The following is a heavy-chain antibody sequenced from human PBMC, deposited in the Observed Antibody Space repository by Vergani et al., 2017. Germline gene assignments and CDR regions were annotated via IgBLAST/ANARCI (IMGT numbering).Heavy chain of an antibody. V-gene: IGHV4-59*01. CDR3: ARGDSGYDFPIDAFDI. CDR1: GGSISSYY. CDR2: VYYSGNT. Sequence: QVQLQESGPGLVRPSETLSLTCTVSGGSISSYYWSWIRQPPGKGLEWIGYVYYSGNTNNNPSLKSRVTISVDTSKNQFSLKVSSMTAADTAVYYCARGDSGYDFPIDAFDIWGQGTMVIVSS. D-gene: IGHD5-12*01. J-gene: IGHJ3*02.